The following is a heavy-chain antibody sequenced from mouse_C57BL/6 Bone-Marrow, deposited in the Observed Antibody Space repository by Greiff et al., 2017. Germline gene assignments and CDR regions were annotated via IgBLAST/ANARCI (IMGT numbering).Heavy chain of an antibody. CDR1: GFTFSSYA. CDR2: ISDGGSYT. CDR3: ARESNYGYAMDY. J-gene: IGHJ4*01. D-gene: IGHD2-5*01. Sequence: DVHLVESGGGLVKPGGSLKLSCAASGFTFSSYAMSWVRQTPEKRLEWVATISDGGSYTYYPDNVKGRFTISRDNAKNNLYLQMSHLKSEDTAMYYCARESNYGYAMDYWGQGTSVTVSS. V-gene: IGHV5-4*01.